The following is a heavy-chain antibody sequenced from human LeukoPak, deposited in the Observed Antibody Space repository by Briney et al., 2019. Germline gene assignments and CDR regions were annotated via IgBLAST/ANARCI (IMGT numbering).Heavy chain of an antibody. J-gene: IGHJ5*02. Sequence: GGSLRLSCAASGFTFSSYAMSWVRQAPGKGLEWVSAISGSGGSTYYADSVKGRFTISRDNSKNTLYLQMNSLRAEDTAVYCCAKLLNYDFWSGYPNGNWFDPWGQGTLVTVSS. CDR2: ISGSGGST. CDR3: AKLLNYDFWSGYPNGNWFDP. V-gene: IGHV3-23*01. CDR1: GFTFSSYA. D-gene: IGHD3-3*01.